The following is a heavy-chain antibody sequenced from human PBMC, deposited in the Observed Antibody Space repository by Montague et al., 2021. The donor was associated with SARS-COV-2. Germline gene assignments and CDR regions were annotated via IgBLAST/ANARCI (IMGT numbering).Heavy chain of an antibody. CDR3: ARLRSRWSDAFDI. D-gene: IGHD2-15*01. Sequence: STNYKPSLKSQVTISVDTSKNQFSLKVRSVTDADTALYYCARLRSRWSDAFDIWGQGTMVTVSS. V-gene: IGHV4-59*12. J-gene: IGHJ3*02. CDR2: ST.